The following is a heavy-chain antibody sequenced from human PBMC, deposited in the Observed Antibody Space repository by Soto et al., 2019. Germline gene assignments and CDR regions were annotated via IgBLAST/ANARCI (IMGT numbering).Heavy chain of an antibody. J-gene: IGHJ1*01. D-gene: IGHD3-22*01. CDR1: GFTFSSYG. CDR3: AKDPYPVDKAEYFQH. CDR2: ISYDGSNK. Sequence: PGGSLRLSCAASGFTFSSYGMHWVRQAPGKGLEWVAVISYDGSNKYYADSVKGRFTISRDNSKNTLYLQMNSLRAEDTAVYYCAKDPYPVDKAEYFQHWGQGTLVTVSA. V-gene: IGHV3-30*18.